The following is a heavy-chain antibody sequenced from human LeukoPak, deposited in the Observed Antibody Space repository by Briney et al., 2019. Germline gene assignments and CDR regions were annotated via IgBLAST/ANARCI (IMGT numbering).Heavy chain of an antibody. J-gene: IGHJ4*02. D-gene: IGHD3-3*01. CDR1: GFTFDDYG. CDR3: ARDNLRFWSGYYPLDY. Sequence: PGGSLRLSCAASGFTFDDYGMSWVRQAPGKVLEWDSGINWNGGSTGYADSVKGRFTISRDNAKNSLYLQMNSLRAEDTALYYCARDNLRFWSGYYPLDYWGQGILVTVSS. V-gene: IGHV3-20*04. CDR2: INWNGGST.